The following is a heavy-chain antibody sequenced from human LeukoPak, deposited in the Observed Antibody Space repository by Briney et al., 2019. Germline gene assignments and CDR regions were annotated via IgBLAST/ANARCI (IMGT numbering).Heavy chain of an antibody. CDR3: AKVGNPAHKIGSLGAFDY. Sequence: PSETLSLTCTVSGGSISSYYWSWIRQPPGKGLEWIGYIYYSGSTNYNPSLKSRVTISVDTSKNQFSLKLSSVTAADTAVYYCAKVGNPAHKIGSLGAFDYWGQGTLVTVSS. CDR1: GGSISSYY. CDR2: IYYSGST. J-gene: IGHJ4*02. V-gene: IGHV4-59*01. D-gene: IGHD7-27*01.